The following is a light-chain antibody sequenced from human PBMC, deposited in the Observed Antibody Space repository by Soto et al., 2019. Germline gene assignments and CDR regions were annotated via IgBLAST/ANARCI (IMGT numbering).Light chain of an antibody. Sequence: NVFTQSPCTLSLSPGEGATLSCRASQSISSNFLAWYQQKRGQAPRLLIHGASNRATGIPDRFSGSGSGTDFTLTITRLEPEDFAVYYCQQYGGSPRTFGQGTKVDI. CDR2: GAS. CDR1: QSISSNF. CDR3: QQYGGSPRT. J-gene: IGKJ1*01. V-gene: IGKV3-20*01.